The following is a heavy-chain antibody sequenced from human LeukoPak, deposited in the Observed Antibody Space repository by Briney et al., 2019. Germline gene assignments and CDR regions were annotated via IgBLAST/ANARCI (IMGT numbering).Heavy chain of an antibody. D-gene: IGHD3-10*01. J-gene: IGHJ4*02. CDR2: IYHSGST. CDR3: ARGSGSGSYYNFDY. V-gene: IGHV4-30-2*01. CDR1: GGSLSSGGYY. Sequence: SETLSLICTVSGGSLSSGGYYWSWIRQPPGKGLEWIGYIYHSGSTYYNPSLKSRVTISVDRSKNQFSLKLSSVTAADTAVYYCARGSGSGSYYNFDYWGQGTLVTVSS.